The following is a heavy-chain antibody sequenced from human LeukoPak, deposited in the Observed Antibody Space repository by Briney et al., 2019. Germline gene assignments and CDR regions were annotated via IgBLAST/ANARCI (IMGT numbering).Heavy chain of an antibody. V-gene: IGHV4-38-2*02. Sequence: PSETLSLTCAVYGGSFSGYYWGWIRQPPGKGLEWIGSIYHSGSTYYNPSLKSRVTISVDTSKNQFSLKLSSVTAADTAVYYCARDRQVIAARPVFDYWGQGTLVTVSS. CDR3: ARDRQVIAARPVFDY. D-gene: IGHD6-6*01. CDR2: IYHSGST. CDR1: GGSFSGYY. J-gene: IGHJ4*02.